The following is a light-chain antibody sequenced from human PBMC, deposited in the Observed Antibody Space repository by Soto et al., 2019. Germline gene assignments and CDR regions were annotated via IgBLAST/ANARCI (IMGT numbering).Light chain of an antibody. V-gene: IGKV3-20*01. CDR3: QQYDTSPRT. CDR1: QNLGNGY. J-gene: IGKJ1*01. Sequence: EIVLTQSPGTLSLSPGDRATLSCRASQNLGNGYLAWYQQKPGQAPRILIYAASTRATGIPDRFSGSGSGTDYSLTISRLEPEDFAVYYCQQYDTSPRTFGQGTKVDIK. CDR2: AAS.